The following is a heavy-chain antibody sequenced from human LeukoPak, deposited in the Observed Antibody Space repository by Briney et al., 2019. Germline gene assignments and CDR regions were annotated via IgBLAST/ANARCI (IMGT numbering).Heavy chain of an antibody. CDR2: IYYSGST. CDR3: ARSGGYSSGWLLDY. V-gene: IGHV4-39*01. CDR1: GGSLSSSSYY. Sequence: SETLSLTCTVSGGSLSSSSYYWGWIRQPPGKGLEWIGSIYYSGSTYYNPSLKSRVTISVDTSKNQFSLKLSSVTAADTAVYYCARSGGYSSGWLLDYWGQGTLVTISS. D-gene: IGHD6-19*01. J-gene: IGHJ4*02.